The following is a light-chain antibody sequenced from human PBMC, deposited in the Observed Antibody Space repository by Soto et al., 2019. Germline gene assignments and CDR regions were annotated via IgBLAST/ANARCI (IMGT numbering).Light chain of an antibody. J-gene: IGKJ2*01. CDR1: QSVRKF. CDR3: QQRNNWYT. CDR2: DAS. Sequence: IVLTQSPATLSLSPGERATLSCRASQSVRKFLAWYQQKPGQAPRLLIYDASNRATGIPARFSGSGSGTDSTLTISSLEPEDFAVYYSQQRNNWYTFGQGTKLEIK. V-gene: IGKV3-11*01.